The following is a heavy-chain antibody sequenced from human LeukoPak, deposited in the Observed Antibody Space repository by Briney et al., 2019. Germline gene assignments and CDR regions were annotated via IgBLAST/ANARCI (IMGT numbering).Heavy chain of an antibody. Sequence: PSETLSLTCTVSGGSISSGGYYWSWIRQHPGKGLEWIGYIYYSGSTYYNPSLKSRVTISVDTSKNQFSLKLSSVTAADTAVYYCARHKRGIVVDAFDIWGQGTMVTVSS. V-gene: IGHV4-31*03. CDR3: ARHKRGIVVDAFDI. J-gene: IGHJ3*02. D-gene: IGHD3-22*01. CDR2: IYYSGST. CDR1: GGSISSGGYY.